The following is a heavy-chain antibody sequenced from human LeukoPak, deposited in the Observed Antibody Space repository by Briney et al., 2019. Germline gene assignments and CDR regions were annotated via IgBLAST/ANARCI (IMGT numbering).Heavy chain of an antibody. CDR2: LSGSGGST. D-gene: IGHD5-18*01. CDR3: AKDPHTGYSFAY. J-gene: IGHJ4*02. V-gene: IGHV3-23*01. Sequence: GGSLRLSCVFTGFTFSSYAMSWVRQAPGKGLEWVSSLSGSGGSTYYADSVKGRFTISRDNSKNTLYLQMNSLRVEDTAVYYCAKDPHTGYSFAYWGQGTLVTVSS. CDR1: GFTFSSYA.